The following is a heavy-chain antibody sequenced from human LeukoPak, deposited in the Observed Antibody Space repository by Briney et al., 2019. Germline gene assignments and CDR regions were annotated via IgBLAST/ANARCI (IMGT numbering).Heavy chain of an antibody. J-gene: IGHJ6*03. CDR2: IYSGGST. CDR3: ASRYYYDSSGYLGVYYYYYMDV. V-gene: IGHV3-53*01. D-gene: IGHD3-22*01. CDR1: GFTVSSNY. Sequence: GGSLRLSCAAPGFTVSSNYMSWVRQAPGKGLEWVSVIYSGGSTYYADSVKGRFTISRDNSKNTLYLQMNSLRAEDTAVYYCASRYYYDSSGYLGVYYYYYMDVWGKGTTVTVSS.